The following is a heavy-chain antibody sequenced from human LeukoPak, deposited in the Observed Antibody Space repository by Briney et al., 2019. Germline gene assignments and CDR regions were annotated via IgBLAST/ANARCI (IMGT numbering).Heavy chain of an antibody. CDR1: GFTFDDYG. CDR2: IKWNGGST. J-gene: IGHJ4*02. Sequence: GGSLRLSCAVSGFTFDDYGVSWVRQAPGKGLEWVPGIKWNGGSTGYADSVKGRFTISRDNAKKSVYLKMNSLRDEDTALYYCARDYCGGDCYPFDYWGQGTLVTVSS. D-gene: IGHD2-21*02. CDR3: ARDYCGGDCYPFDY. V-gene: IGHV3-20*04.